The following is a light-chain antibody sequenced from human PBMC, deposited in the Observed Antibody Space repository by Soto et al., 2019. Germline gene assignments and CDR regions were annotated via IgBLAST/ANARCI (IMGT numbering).Light chain of an antibody. Sequence: DNPMNPSPFTPSGSLGEQVTHTCRASQSISSWLAWYQQKPGKAPKLLVYATSHLQRGVPSRFSGSGSGTDFTLAISSLQPEDFATYYCQQSYSLPPTFGQGTKV. CDR2: ATS. J-gene: IGKJ1*01. CDR1: QSISSW. CDR3: QQSYSLPPT. V-gene: IGKV1-5*01.